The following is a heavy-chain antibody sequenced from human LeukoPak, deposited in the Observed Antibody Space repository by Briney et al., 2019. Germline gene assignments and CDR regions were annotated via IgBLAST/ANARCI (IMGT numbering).Heavy chain of an antibody. V-gene: IGHV4-31*03. CDR1: GGSISSGGYY. CDR2: IYNSGRT. Sequence: KTSETLSLTCTVSGGSISSGGYYWNWIRQHPGKGLEWIGYIYNSGRTHTKPSLKSRVTISVDTSKEQLSLKLRYVTAADTAVYYCARGAKMATRGFDYWGQGTLVTVSS. D-gene: IGHD5-12*01. CDR3: ARGAKMATRGFDY. J-gene: IGHJ4*02.